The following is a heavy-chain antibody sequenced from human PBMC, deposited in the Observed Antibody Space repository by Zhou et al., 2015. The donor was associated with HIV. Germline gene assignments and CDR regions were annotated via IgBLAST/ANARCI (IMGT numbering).Heavy chain of an antibody. CDR2: IIPLFGST. J-gene: IGHJ2*01. CDR3: ARERGGYDSSGYVHAWYFDL. Sequence: QVQLVQSGAEVKKPGTSVKVSCKASGYVFSTHDISWVRLAPGRGLEWVGGIIPLFGSTTYAQMLPGRVVISADEYRSTVYMELSSLRSEDTAIYYCARERGGYDSSGYVHAWYFDLWGPGTLVTVAS. V-gene: IGHV1-69*01. D-gene: IGHD3-22*01. CDR1: GYVFSTHD.